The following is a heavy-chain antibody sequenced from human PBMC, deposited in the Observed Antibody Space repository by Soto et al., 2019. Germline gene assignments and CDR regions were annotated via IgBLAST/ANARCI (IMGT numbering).Heavy chain of an antibody. V-gene: IGHV1-69*08. J-gene: IGHJ4*02. D-gene: IGHD6-13*01. CDR2: IIPILGIA. CDR3: ARDQISSDEFYFDY. Sequence: QVQLVQSGAEVKKPGSSVKVSCKASGGTFSSYTISWVRQAPGQGLEWLGRIIPILGIANYAQKFQGRVTITADKYPSNAYMELSSLRSEDTAVYYCARDQISSDEFYFDYWGQGTLVTVSS. CDR1: GGTFSSYT.